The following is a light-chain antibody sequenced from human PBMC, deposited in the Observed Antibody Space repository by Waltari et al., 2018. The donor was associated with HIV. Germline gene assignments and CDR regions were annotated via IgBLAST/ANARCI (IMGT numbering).Light chain of an antibody. CDR2: RNN. J-gene: IGLJ3*02. V-gene: IGLV10-54*01. Sequence: QAGLSQPPSVSKGLRQTATLTCPGNSNNVSYQGAAWLQQHQGHPPKLLSYRNNNRPSGISERLSASRSGNTASLTITGLQPEDEADYYCSAWDSSLSAWVFGGGTKLTVL. CDR3: SAWDSSLSAWV. CDR1: SNNVSYQG.